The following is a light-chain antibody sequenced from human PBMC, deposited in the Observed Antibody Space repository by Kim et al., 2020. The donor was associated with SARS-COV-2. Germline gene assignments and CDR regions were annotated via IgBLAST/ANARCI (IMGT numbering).Light chain of an antibody. CDR3: QQSSSTPGT. V-gene: IGKV1-39*01. J-gene: IGKJ2*01. Sequence: DIQMTQSPSSLSASVGDRVTITCRPSQSISSYLNWYQQKPGKAPKLLIYTASSLQSGVPSRFSGSGSGTDFSLTISSLQPEDFATYYCQQSSSTPGTFGQGTKLEI. CDR1: QSISSY. CDR2: TAS.